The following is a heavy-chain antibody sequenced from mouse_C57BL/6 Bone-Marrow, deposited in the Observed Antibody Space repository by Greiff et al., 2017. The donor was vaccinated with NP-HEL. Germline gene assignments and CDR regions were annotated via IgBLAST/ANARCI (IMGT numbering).Heavy chain of an antibody. J-gene: IGHJ3*01. CDR3: ARPLKGYYAAWFAY. CDR1: GYTFTSYG. Sequence: QQSCKASGYTFTSYGISWVKQRTGQGLEWIGEIYPRSGNTYYNEKFKGKATLTADKSSSTAYMELRSLTSEDSAVYFCARPLKGYYAAWFAYWGQGTLVTVSA. D-gene: IGHD2-3*01. CDR2: IYPRSGNT. V-gene: IGHV1-81*01.